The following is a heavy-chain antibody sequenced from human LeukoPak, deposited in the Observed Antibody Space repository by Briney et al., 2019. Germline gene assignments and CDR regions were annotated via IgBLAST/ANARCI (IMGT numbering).Heavy chain of an antibody. D-gene: IGHD2-2*01. CDR1: GGSITSYY. CDR2: VSYSGST. J-gene: IGHJ5*02. V-gene: IGHV4-59*01. CDR3: ASGGYCSSTTFYPNWFDP. Sequence: SETLSLTCTVSGGSITSYYWSWIRQPPGKGLEWIGYVSYSGSTNYNPSLKSRVTISVDTSKNQFSLKLSSVTAADTAVYYCASGGYCSSTTFYPNWFDPWGQGTLVTVSS.